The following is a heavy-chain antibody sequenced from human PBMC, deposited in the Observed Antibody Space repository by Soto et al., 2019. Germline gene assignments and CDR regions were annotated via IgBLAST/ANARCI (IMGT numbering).Heavy chain of an antibody. V-gene: IGHV3-23*01. Sequence: EVQLLESGGGLVQPGGSLRLSCAASGFTFTNYAMSWVRQAPGKGLEWVSAISGSGGGTYYADSAKGRFTSSRDNSKNTLYLQLNSLRAEDTAVYICAKPPSSYDTLTGFDYWGQGTLVTVSS. J-gene: IGHJ4*02. D-gene: IGHD3-9*01. CDR2: ISGSGGGT. CDR1: GFTFTNYA. CDR3: AKPPSSYDTLTGFDY.